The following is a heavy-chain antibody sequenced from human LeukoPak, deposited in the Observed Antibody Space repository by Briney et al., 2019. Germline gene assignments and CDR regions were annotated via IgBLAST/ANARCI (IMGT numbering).Heavy chain of an antibody. CDR1: GFSFDDYA. J-gene: IGHJ3*02. CDR2: ISWNSGSI. D-gene: IGHD1-20*01. V-gene: IGHV3-9*01. CDR3: AKDIQGYNWNDAGGAFDI. Sequence: GGSLRLSCAASGFSFDDYAMHWVRQAPGKGLEWVSGISWNSGSIGYADSVKARFTISRDNAKNSLYMQMNSLRAEDTALYYCAKDIQGYNWNDAGGAFDIWGQGTMVTVS.